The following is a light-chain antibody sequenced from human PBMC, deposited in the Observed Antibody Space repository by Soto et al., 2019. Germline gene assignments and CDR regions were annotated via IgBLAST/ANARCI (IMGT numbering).Light chain of an antibody. Sequence: DIQMTQSPSSLSASVGDRVTITCQASQDISNYLNWYQQKPGKAPKLLIYDASNLETGVPSRFSGSGSGTDFTFTISSLQPEEIATYYYQQYDNLPPAFGQGTKLEIK. CDR2: DAS. CDR3: QQYDNLPPA. CDR1: QDISNY. J-gene: IGKJ2*01. V-gene: IGKV1-33*01.